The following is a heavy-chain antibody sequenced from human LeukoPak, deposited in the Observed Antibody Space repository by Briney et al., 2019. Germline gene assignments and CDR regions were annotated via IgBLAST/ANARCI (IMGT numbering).Heavy chain of an antibody. J-gene: IGHJ4*02. Sequence: SETLSLTCTVSGGSISSYYWSWIRQPPGKGLEWIGYIYYSGSTNYNPSLKSRVTISVDTSKNQFSLKLSSVTAADTAVYYYARSEGGSGYYYFDYWGQGTLVTVSS. CDR1: GGSISSYY. D-gene: IGHD3-22*01. CDR2: IYYSGST. CDR3: ARSEGGSGYYYFDY. V-gene: IGHV4-59*08.